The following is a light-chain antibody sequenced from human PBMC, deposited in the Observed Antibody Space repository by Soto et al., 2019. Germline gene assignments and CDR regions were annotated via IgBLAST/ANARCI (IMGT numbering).Light chain of an antibody. CDR2: ASS. J-gene: IGKJ5*01. CDR3: QIYGISPH. Sequence: DIVLTQSPGTLSLSPGERATLSCKTSQSSGSNFLAWYQHKPGQAPRLLIYASSNRATGIPDRLSGSASGTDFNLTINRLEPEDFAVYYCQIYGISPHLGQGTRLEIK. V-gene: IGKV3-20*01. CDR1: QSSGSNF.